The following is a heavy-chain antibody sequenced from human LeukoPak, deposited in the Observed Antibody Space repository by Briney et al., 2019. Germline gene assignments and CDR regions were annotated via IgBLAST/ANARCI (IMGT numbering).Heavy chain of an antibody. CDR1: GDSVSSTSVA. CDR2: TYYKSKWYN. CDR3: VRETLTVAGYDC. D-gene: IGHD6-13*01. J-gene: IGHJ4*02. V-gene: IGHV6-1*01. Sequence: SQTLSLTCAISGDSVSSTSVAWNWIRQSPSRGLEWLGRTYYKSKWYNDYAVSVKSRITINPDTSKNQFSLQLNSVTPEDTAVNYCVRETLTVAGYDCWGQGSLVTVS.